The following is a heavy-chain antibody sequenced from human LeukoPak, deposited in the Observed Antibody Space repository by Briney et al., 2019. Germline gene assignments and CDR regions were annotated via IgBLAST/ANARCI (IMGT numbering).Heavy chain of an antibody. CDR2: IIPIFGTA. D-gene: IGHD6-19*01. CDR3: AREDGIAVAGTGLSASLTY. J-gene: IGHJ4*02. Sequence: SVKVSCKASGGAFSSYAISWVRQAPGQGLEWMGGIIPIFGTANYAQKFQGRVTITADESTSTAYMELSSLRSEDPAVIYCAREDGIAVAGTGLSASLTYWGQGPRFPVSS. V-gene: IGHV1-69*13. CDR1: GGAFSSYA.